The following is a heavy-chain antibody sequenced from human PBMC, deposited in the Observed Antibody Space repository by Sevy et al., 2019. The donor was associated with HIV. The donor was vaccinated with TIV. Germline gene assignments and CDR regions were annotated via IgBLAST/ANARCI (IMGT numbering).Heavy chain of an antibody. CDR3: AKSEWGNIGFCTRSSCYPFDY. D-gene: IGHD2-2*01. CDR2: ISGSHGTP. V-gene: IGHV3-23*01. Sequence: GGSLRLSCAASGFTCTSYAMSWVRQAPGKGLEWVSSISGSHGTPYYADSVKGRFTISRDNSKNTLYLQMSSLRAEDTAVYYCAKSEWGNIGFCTRSSCYPFDYWGQGTLVTVSS. J-gene: IGHJ4*02. CDR1: GFTCTSYA.